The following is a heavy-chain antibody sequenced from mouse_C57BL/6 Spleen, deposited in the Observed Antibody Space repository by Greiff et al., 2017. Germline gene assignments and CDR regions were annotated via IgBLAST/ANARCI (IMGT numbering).Heavy chain of an antibody. Sequence: QVQLQQPGAELVRPGSSVKLSCKASGYTFTSYWMHWVKQRPIQGLEWIGNIDPSDSETHYNQKFKDKATLTVDKSSSTAYMQLSSLTYEDSAVYYCARGDWYYFDYWGQGTTLTVSS. V-gene: IGHV1-52*01. CDR2: IDPSDSET. D-gene: IGHD4-1*01. CDR3: ARGDWYYFDY. J-gene: IGHJ2*01. CDR1: GYTFTSYW.